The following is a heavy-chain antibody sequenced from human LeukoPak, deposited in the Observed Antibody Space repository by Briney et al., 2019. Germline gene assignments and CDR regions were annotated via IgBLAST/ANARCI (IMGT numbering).Heavy chain of an antibody. Sequence: PSETLSLTCAVSGGSISSSSYYWGWIRQPPGKGLEWVGNIYYSGSTYYNPSLKSRVTVSVGTSKNHFSLKLSSVTAADTAVYYCASFSIVGTTSAYYMDVWGKGTTVTVSS. CDR1: GGSISSSSYY. D-gene: IGHD1-26*01. CDR3: ASFSIVGTTSAYYMDV. J-gene: IGHJ6*03. CDR2: IYYSGST. V-gene: IGHV4-39*02.